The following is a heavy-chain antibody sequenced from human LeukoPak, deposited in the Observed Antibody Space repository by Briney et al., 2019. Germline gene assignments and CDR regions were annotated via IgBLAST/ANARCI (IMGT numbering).Heavy chain of an antibody. CDR3: ARGSSCYVHDKYYYYYYGMDV. D-gene: IGHD2-2*01. CDR2: IIPILGIA. Sequence: SVKVSCRASGGTFSSFAISWVRQAPGQGLEWMGRIIPILGIANYAQKFQGRVTITADKSTSTAYMELSSLRSEDTAVYYCARGSSCYVHDKYYYYYYGMDVWGQGTTVTVSS. V-gene: IGHV1-69*04. J-gene: IGHJ6*02. CDR1: GGTFSSFA.